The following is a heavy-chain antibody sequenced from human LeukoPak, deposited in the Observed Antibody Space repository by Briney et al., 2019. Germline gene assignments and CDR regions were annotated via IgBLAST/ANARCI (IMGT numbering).Heavy chain of an antibody. CDR2: MNPNSGNT. Sequence: ASVKVSCKASGYTFTSYDIDWVRQATGQGLEWMGWMNPNSGNTGYAQKFQGRVTMTRNTSISTAYMELSSLRSEDTAVYYCARGGVVPAAIAYYGIDVWGQGTTVTVSS. CDR3: ARGGVVPAAIAYYGIDV. J-gene: IGHJ6*02. V-gene: IGHV1-8*01. CDR1: GYTFTSYD. D-gene: IGHD2-2*02.